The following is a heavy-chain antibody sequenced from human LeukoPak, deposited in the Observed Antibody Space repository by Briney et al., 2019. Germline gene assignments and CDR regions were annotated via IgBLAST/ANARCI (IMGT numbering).Heavy chain of an antibody. CDR1: GYTFTGYF. D-gene: IGHD4-17*01. V-gene: IGHV1-2*02. CDR3: ARVKGASDNYGDDY. CDR2: INPNSGGT. Sequence: ASVKVSCKASGYTFTGYFMHWVRQAPGQGLERMGWINPNSGGTKYAQKFQGRVTMTRDTSISTAYMEVNSLRSDDTAVYYCARVKGASDNYGDDYWGQGTLVTVSS. J-gene: IGHJ4*02.